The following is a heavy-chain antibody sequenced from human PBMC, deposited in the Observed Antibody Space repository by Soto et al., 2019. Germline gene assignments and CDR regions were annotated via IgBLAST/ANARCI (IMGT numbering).Heavy chain of an antibody. D-gene: IGHD2-2*01. CDR3: ARWGDIVVVPAAPYYYYYGMDV. J-gene: IGHJ6*02. CDR2: ISAYNGNT. CDR1: GYTFTSYG. V-gene: IGHV1-18*01. Sequence: AAVKVSCKASGYTFTSYGISWVRQAPGQGLEWMGWISAYNGNTNYAQKLQGRVTMTTDTSTSTAYMELRSLRSDDTAVYYCARWGDIVVVPAAPYYYYYGMDVWGQGTPVTVSS.